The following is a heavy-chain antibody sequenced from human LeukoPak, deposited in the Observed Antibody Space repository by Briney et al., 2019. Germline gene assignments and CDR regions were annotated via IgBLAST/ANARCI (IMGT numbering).Heavy chain of an antibody. CDR2: ISWNSGSI. CDR1: GFIFNNYA. J-gene: IGHJ4*02. V-gene: IGHV3-9*01. D-gene: IGHD6-19*01. CDR3: AKDNRRHYTSGPNPDSLH. Sequence: GGPLRLSCAGSGFIFNNYAMLWVRQPPGKGLEWVSGISWNSGSIDYADSVKGRFTISRDNAKNSLYLQMNSLRVEDTAFYYCAKDNRRHYTSGPNPDSLHWGQGALVTVSS.